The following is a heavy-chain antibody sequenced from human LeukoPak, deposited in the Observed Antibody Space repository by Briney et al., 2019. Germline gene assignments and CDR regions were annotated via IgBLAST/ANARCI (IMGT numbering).Heavy chain of an antibody. J-gene: IGHJ3*02. Sequence: SETLSLTCTVFGYSISSGYYWGWIRQPPGKGLEWIGSIYHSGSTYYNPSLKSRVTISADTSKNQFSLKLSSVTAADTAVYYCARTIAAAESDAFDIWGQGTMVTVSS. CDR2: IYHSGST. D-gene: IGHD6-13*01. V-gene: IGHV4-38-2*02. CDR1: GYSISSGYY. CDR3: ARTIAAAESDAFDI.